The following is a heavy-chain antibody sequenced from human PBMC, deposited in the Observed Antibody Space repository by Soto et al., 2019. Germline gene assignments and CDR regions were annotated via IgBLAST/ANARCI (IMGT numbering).Heavy chain of an antibody. J-gene: IGHJ5*01. Sequence: PSETLSLTCAVSGGSITSTNWWSWVRQSPGKGLEWIGEIHHGGSTNYNPSLQTRVTISVDTSNNQLSLQLNSVTPDDTAVYYCARLIGNSWLDSWGQGTLVTVSS. CDR3: ARLIGNSWLDS. CDR2: IHHGGST. D-gene: IGHD2-8*01. V-gene: IGHV4-4*02. CDR1: GGSITSTNW.